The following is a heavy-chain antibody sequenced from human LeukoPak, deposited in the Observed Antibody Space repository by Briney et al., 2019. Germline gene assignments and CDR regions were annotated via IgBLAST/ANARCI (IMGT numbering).Heavy chain of an antibody. CDR3: ARRRYYYYGMDV. J-gene: IGHJ6*02. Sequence: SSETLSLTCTVSGGSISSGGYYWSWIRQRPEKGLEWIGYIYYSGSTNYNPSLKSRVTISVDTSKNQFSLKLSSVTAADTAVYYCARRRYYYYGMDVWGQGTTVIVS. V-gene: IGHV4-61*08. CDR2: IYYSGST. CDR1: GGSISSGGYY.